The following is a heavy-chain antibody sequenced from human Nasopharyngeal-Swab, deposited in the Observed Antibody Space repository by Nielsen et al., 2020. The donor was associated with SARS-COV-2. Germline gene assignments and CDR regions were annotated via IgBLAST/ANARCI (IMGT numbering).Heavy chain of an antibody. Sequence: GGSLRLSCAASGFTFSTYNMNWVRQAPGKGLEWVSSISSSSTYIYYADSVKGRFTISRDSAKNSLYLQMNSLRAEDTAVYYCARDGLDYDFWSAYFMGVWGQGTTVTVSS. V-gene: IGHV3-21*01. CDR3: ARDGLDYDFWSAYFMGV. D-gene: IGHD3-3*01. CDR1: GFTFSTYN. J-gene: IGHJ6*02. CDR2: ISSSSTYI.